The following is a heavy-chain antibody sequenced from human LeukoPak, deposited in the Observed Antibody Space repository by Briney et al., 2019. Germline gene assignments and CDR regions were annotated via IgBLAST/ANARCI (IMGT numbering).Heavy chain of an antibody. CDR2: IIPILGIA. J-gene: IGHJ4*02. V-gene: IGHV1-69*04. CDR3: ARDYGYYFDY. D-gene: IGHD4-17*01. Sequence: MARIIPILGIANYAQTFQGRVTITADKSTSTAYMELSSLRSEDTAVYYCARDYGYYFDYWGQGTLVTVSS.